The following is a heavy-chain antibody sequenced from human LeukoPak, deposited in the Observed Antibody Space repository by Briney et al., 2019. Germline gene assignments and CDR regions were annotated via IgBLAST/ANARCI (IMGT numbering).Heavy chain of an antibody. CDR3: VSGLSTSRYFDWSYFDY. V-gene: IGHV1-2*02. J-gene: IGHJ4*02. D-gene: IGHD3-9*01. CDR2: INPNSGDT. Sequence: ASVKVSCKTSGYTFTGYYLHWVRQAPGQGLEWMGWINPNSGDTHSAQNFQGGVTMTRDTSISTAYMELSRLRSDDTAVYYCVSGLSTSRYFDWSYFDYWGQGTLVTVSS. CDR1: GYTFTGYY.